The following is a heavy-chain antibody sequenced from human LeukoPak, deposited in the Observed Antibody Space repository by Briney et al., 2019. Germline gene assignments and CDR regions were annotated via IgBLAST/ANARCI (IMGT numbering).Heavy chain of an antibody. CDR3: ARGGGLDV. J-gene: IGHJ6*02. CDR1: GFTLSNHW. Sequence: HPGGSLRLSCAASGFTLSNHWMTWVRQVPGRGPEWVASINHNGNVNYYVDSVKGRFTISRDNAKNSLYLQMSNLRAEDTAVYFCARGGGLDVWGQGATVTVSS. D-gene: IGHD3-16*01. CDR2: INHNGNVN. V-gene: IGHV3-7*03.